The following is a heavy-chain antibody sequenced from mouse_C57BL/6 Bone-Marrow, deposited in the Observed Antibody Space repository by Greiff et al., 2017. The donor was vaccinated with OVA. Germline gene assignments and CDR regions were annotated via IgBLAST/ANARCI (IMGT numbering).Heavy chain of an antibody. J-gene: IGHJ2*01. CDR2: IYPGDGDT. CDR1: GYAFSSSW. V-gene: IGHV1-82*01. CDR3: ARGLRQEGFFDD. D-gene: IGHD2-4*01. Sequence: QVQLQQSGPELVKPGASVKISCKASGYAFSSSWMNWVKQRPGKGLEWIGRIYPGDGDTNYNGKFKGKATLTADKSSSTAYMQLSSLTSEDSAVYFCARGLRQEGFFDDWGQGTTLTVSS.